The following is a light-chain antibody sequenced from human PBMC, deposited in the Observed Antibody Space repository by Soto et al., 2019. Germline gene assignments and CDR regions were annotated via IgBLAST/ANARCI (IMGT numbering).Light chain of an antibody. CDR1: QSVLYSSNNKNY. J-gene: IGKJ2*01. CDR3: QQYESTPPT. Sequence: DIVMTQSPDSLAVSLGERATINCKSSQSVLYSSNNKNYLAWYQQRPGQPPKLLIYWASTRESGVPDRFSGSGSGTDFTLTITSLHAEDGAVYYCQQYESTPPTFGQGTKLEIK. CDR2: WAS. V-gene: IGKV4-1*01.